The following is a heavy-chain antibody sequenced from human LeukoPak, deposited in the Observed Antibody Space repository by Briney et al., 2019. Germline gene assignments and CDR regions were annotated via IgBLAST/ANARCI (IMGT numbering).Heavy chain of an antibody. J-gene: IGHJ3*02. Sequence: GGSLRLSCAASRFTFSSYAMSWVRQAPGKGLEWVSGISSSGKTPYFTDSVKGRFTIYRDNSRSTLFLQMNRLRAEDTAVYYCAKATGTGAFDIWGQGTMVTVSS. D-gene: IGHD1-7*01. CDR1: RFTFSSYA. V-gene: IGHV3-23*01. CDR2: ISSSGKTP. CDR3: AKATGTGAFDI.